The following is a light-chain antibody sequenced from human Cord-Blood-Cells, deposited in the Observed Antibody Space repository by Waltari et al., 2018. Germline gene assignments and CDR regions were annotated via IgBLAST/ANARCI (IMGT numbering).Light chain of an antibody. CDR3: CSYAGSSTLWV. J-gene: IGLJ3*02. V-gene: IGLV2-23*01. CDR1: SSAVGRCHL. Sequence: QSALTQPASVSGYPGQPITISCRATSSAVGRCHLVSWYQPHPGKAPKLMMYEGSKRPSGVANRFSGSKSGNTASLTISGLQAEDEADYYCCSYAGSSTLWVFGGGTKLTVL. CDR2: EGS.